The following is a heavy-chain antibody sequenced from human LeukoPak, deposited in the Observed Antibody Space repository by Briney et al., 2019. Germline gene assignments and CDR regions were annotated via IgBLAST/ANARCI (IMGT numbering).Heavy chain of an antibody. CDR2: IWYDGSNK. V-gene: IGHV3-33*01. D-gene: IGHD2-2*01. Sequence: GRSLRLSCAASGFTFSSYGMHWVRQAPGKGLEWVAVIWYDGSNKYYADSMKGRFTISRDNSKNMVYLQMNSLRAEDTAVYYCARHRGRYSRSLDFWGQGTLVTVAS. J-gene: IGHJ4*02. CDR1: GFTFSSYG. CDR3: ARHRGRYSRSLDF.